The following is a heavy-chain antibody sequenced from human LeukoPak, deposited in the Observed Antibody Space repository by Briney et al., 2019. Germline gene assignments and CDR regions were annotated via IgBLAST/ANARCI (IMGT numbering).Heavy chain of an antibody. CDR2: INSDGSST. D-gene: IGHD6-19*01. J-gene: IGHJ6*03. CDR3: ASGGTRYSSGWPVDYYYMDV. CDR1: GFTFSSYW. V-gene: IGHV3-74*01. Sequence: QTGGSLRLSCAASGFTFSSYWMHWVRQAPGKGLVWVSRINSDGSSTSYADSVKGRFTISRDNAKNTLYLQMNSLRAEDTAVYYCASGGTRYSSGWPVDYYYMDVWGKGTTVTISS.